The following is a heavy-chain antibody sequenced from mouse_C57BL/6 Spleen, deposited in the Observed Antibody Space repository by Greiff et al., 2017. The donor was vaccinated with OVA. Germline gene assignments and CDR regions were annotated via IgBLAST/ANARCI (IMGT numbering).Heavy chain of an antibody. CDR3: VRGDGSSYDYFDY. J-gene: IGHJ2*01. Sequence: QVQLQQPGAELVKPGASVKLSCKASGYTFTSYWMHWVKPRPGQGLEWIGMIHPNSGSTNYNEKFKSKATLTVDKSSSTAYMQLSSLTSEDSAVYYCVRGDGSSYDYFDYWGQGTTRTVSS. V-gene: IGHV1-64*01. D-gene: IGHD1-1*01. CDR2: IHPNSGST. CDR1: GYTFTSYW.